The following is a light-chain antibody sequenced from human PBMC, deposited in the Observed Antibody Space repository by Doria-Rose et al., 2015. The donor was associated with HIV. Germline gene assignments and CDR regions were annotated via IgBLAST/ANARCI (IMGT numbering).Light chain of an antibody. CDR1: QSFSSTY. J-gene: IGKJ1*01. CDR3: HQYGTSWT. V-gene: IGKV3-20*01. Sequence: TQSPGTLSLSPGERATLSCRASQSFSSTYLAWYQQKPGQAPSLLIYDGSTRATGIPDRFSASGSGTDFTLTINRLEPEDFALYYCHQYGTSWTSGQGTKV. CDR2: DGS.